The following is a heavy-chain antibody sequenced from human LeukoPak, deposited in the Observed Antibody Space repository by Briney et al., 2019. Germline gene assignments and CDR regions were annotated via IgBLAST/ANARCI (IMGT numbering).Heavy chain of an antibody. D-gene: IGHD3-10*01. CDR2: INQGGET. Sequence: GSLRLSCAASGFTFSSYWMHWVRPAPGKGLEWVANINQGGETDYVDSVKGRFTIARDDSKNLLYLQMNSLRPEDTAMYFCARDKGGMVPFDHWGQGTLVTVSS. CDR1: GFTFSSYW. CDR3: ARDKGGMVPFDH. J-gene: IGHJ4*02. V-gene: IGHV3-7*01.